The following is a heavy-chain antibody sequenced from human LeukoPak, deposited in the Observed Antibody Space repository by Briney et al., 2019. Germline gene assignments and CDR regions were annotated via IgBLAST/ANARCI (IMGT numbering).Heavy chain of an antibody. Sequence: ASVKVSCKASGYTFTTYSISWLRQAPGEGLEWMGWISAYNANTNYAQKFHGRITMTTDTSTTTAYMELRSLRSDDTAVYFCARAQYSGKSGSWYSDLWGRGTLVTVSS. CDR3: ARAQYSGKSGSWYSDL. CDR1: GYTFTTYS. J-gene: IGHJ2*01. D-gene: IGHD1-26*01. V-gene: IGHV1-18*01. CDR2: ISAYNANT.